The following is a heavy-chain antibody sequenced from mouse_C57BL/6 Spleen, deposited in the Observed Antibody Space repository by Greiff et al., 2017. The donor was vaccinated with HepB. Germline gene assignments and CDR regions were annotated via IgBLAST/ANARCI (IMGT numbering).Heavy chain of an antibody. CDR2: IDPSDSYT. J-gene: IGHJ2*01. D-gene: IGHD3-3*01. Sequence: QVQLKQPGAELVKPGASVKLSCKASGYTFTSYWMQWVKQRPGQGLEWIGEIDPSDSYTNYNQKFKGKATLTVDTSSSTAYMQLSSLTSEDSAVYYCARGGQGYYFDYWGQGTTLTVSS. V-gene: IGHV1-50*01. CDR3: ARGGQGYYFDY. CDR1: GYTFTSYW.